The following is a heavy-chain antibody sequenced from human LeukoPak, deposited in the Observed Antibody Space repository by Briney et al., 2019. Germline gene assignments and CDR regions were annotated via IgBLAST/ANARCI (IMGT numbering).Heavy chain of an antibody. CDR3: ARAVSSLGYFDY. Sequence: GGSLRLSCAASGFTFSSYSMNWVRQAPGKGLEWVSSISSSSSYMYYADSVKGRFTISRDDAKNSLYLQMNSLRAEDTAVYYCARAVSSLGYFDYWGQGTLVTVSS. CDR1: GFTFSSYS. V-gene: IGHV3-21*01. D-gene: IGHD3-16*01. CDR2: ISSSSSYM. J-gene: IGHJ4*02.